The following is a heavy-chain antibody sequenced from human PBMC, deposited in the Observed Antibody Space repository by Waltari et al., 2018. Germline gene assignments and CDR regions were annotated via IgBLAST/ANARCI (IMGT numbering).Heavy chain of an antibody. CDR3: ARQSFYYDSSGSPPPDY. D-gene: IGHD3-22*01. CDR1: GYTLTSYE. Sequence: SCKASGYTLTSYEMHWVRQAPGQRLEWMGWINAGNGDTKYSQKFQGRVTLSRDTSASTAYMDLSSLRSEDTAIYYCARQSFYYDSSGSPPPDYWGQGTLVTVSS. CDR2: INAGNGDT. J-gene: IGHJ4*02. V-gene: IGHV1-3*01.